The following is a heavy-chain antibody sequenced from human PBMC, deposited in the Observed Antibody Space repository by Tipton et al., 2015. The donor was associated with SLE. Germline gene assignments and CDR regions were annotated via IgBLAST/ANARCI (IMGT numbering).Heavy chain of an antibody. Sequence: TLSLTCAVSGGSISSSNWWSWVRQPPGKGLEWIGEIYHSGSTNYNPSLKSRVTISVDTSKNQFSLKLSSVTAADTAVYYCARGWRMGNAFEIWGQGTMVTVSS. J-gene: IGHJ3*02. CDR2: IYHSGST. CDR3: ARGWRMGNAFEI. CDR1: GGSISSSNW. D-gene: IGHD7-27*01. V-gene: IGHV4-4*02.